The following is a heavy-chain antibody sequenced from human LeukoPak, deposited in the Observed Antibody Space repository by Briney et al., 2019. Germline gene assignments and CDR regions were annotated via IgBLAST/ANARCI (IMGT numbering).Heavy chain of an antibody. CDR2: INSDSGNT. CDR1: GYSFLAFD. V-gene: IGHV3-43*02. CDR3: ATWAFYHALDV. Sequence: PGGSLRVSCVASGYSFLAFDIYWVRQAPGKGLEWVSRINSDSGNTYYAHSLRGRVTISRDNSKNSLYLEMNSLRSDDAALYYCATWAFYHALDVGRQGTAVTVPS. J-gene: IGHJ6*02.